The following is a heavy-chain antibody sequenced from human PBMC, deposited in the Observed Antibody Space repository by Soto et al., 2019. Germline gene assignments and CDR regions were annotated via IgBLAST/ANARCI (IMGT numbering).Heavy chain of an antibody. V-gene: IGHV4-4*02. CDR3: ARDRDERIAAAGTYYYYGMDV. CDR2: IYHSGST. J-gene: IGHJ6*02. Sequence: SETLSLTCAVSGGSISSSNWWSWVRQPPGKGLEWIGEIYHSGSTNYNPSLKSRVTISVDKSKNQFSLKLSSVTAADTAVYYCARDRDERIAAAGTYYYYGMDVWGQGTTVTVSS. CDR1: GGSISSSNW. D-gene: IGHD6-13*01.